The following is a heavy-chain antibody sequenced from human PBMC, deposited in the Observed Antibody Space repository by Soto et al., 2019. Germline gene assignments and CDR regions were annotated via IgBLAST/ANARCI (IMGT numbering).Heavy chain of an antibody. Sequence: SQSLSRTCAISGDSVSSNSAAWNWIRQSPSRGLEWLGRTYYRSKWYNDYAVSVKSRITINPDTSKNQFPLQLNSVTPEDTAVYYCAREPDSSGWIPGFDYWGQGTLVTVSS. CDR1: GDSVSSNSAA. J-gene: IGHJ4*02. CDR2: TYYRSKWYN. V-gene: IGHV6-1*01. D-gene: IGHD6-19*01. CDR3: AREPDSSGWIPGFDY.